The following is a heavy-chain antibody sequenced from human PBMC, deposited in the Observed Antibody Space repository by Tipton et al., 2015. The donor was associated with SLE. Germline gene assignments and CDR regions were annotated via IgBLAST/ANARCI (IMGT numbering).Heavy chain of an antibody. CDR2: VFYTGST. Sequence: PSLTCIVSGGSINTNLYQWGWIRQPPGKGLEWIANVFYTGSTYYNPSLNSPVTISIDTSKNQFSLRLSSVTAADTAIYYCARMHIDQDYSNWYFDLWGRGTLVTVST. D-gene: IGHD4-11*01. CDR3: ARMHIDQDYSNWYFDL. J-gene: IGHJ2*01. CDR1: GGSINTNLYQ. V-gene: IGHV4-39*07.